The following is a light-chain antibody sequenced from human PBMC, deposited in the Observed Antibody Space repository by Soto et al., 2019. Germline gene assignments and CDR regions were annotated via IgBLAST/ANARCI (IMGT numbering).Light chain of an antibody. Sequence: QSVLTQPPSVSAAPGQSVTISCSGTSSNIGSNYVSCYQQLPGTAPKLLMYENSNRPSGIPNRFSGSKSGTSATLAITGLQAEDEAEYYCGTWDSSLSAGVFGEGTKLTVL. J-gene: IGLJ3*02. CDR1: SSNIGSNY. V-gene: IGLV1-51*02. CDR2: ENS. CDR3: GTWDSSLSAGV.